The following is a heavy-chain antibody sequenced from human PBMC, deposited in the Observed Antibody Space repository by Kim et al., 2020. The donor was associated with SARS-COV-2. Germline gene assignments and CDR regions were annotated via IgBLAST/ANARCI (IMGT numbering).Heavy chain of an antibody. D-gene: IGHD6-19*01. CDR1: GGSFSGYY. CDR2: INHSGST. V-gene: IGHV4-34*01. CDR3: ARRGSSGWYYY. J-gene: IGHJ4*02. Sequence: SETLSLTCAVYGGSFSGYYWSWIRQPPGKGLEWIGEINHSGSTNYNPSLKSRVTISVDTSKNQFSLKLSSVTAADTAVYYCARRGSSGWYYYWGQGTLVT.